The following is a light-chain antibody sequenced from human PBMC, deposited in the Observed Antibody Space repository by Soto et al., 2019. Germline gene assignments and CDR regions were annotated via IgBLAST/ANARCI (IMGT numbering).Light chain of an antibody. CDR3: SSYTSSSTSLV. Sequence: QSVLTQPASVSGSPGQSITVSCTGTSSDVGGYNYVSWYQQHPGKAPKLMIYEVSNRPSGVSNRFSGSKSGNTASLTISGLQAEDEADYYCSSYTSSSTSLVXGTGTRSPS. J-gene: IGLJ1*01. V-gene: IGLV2-14*01. CDR2: EVS. CDR1: SSDVGGYNY.